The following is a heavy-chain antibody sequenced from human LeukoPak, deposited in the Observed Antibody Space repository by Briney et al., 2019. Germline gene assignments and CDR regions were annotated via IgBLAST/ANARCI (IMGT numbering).Heavy chain of an antibody. Sequence: HPGRSLRLSCAASGFTYSSYGMHWVRQAPGKGLEWVAVISYDGSNKYYADSVKGRFTISRDNSKNTLYLQMNSLRAEDTAVYYCAKDLLEYYYGSGSPHDYWGQGTLVTVSS. V-gene: IGHV3-30*18. J-gene: IGHJ4*02. D-gene: IGHD3-10*01. CDR3: AKDLLEYYYGSGSPHDY. CDR1: GFTYSSYG. CDR2: ISYDGSNK.